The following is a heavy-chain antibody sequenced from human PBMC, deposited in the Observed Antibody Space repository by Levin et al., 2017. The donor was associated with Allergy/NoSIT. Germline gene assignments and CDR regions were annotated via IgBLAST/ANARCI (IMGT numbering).Heavy chain of an antibody. CDR2: INHSGST. Sequence: SQTLSLTCAVYGESLSGYYWSWIRQPPGQGLEWIGEINHSGSTNYNPSLKSRVTISVDTSRNQFSLKLTSVTAADTAVYYCARSRLDYWGQGTLVTVSS. J-gene: IGHJ4*02. CDR3: ARSRLDY. CDR1: GESLSGYY. V-gene: IGHV4-34*01.